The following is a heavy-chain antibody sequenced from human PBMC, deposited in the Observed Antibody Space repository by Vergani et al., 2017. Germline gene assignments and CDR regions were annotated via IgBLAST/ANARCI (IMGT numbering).Heavy chain of an antibody. CDR1: GGSISSGSYY. D-gene: IGHD5-18*01. J-gene: IGHJ4*02. V-gene: IGHV4-61*02. CDR2: IYTSGST. CDR3: ASAFVDTAMVKDY. Sequence: QVQLQESGPGLVKPSQTLSLTCTVSGGSISSGSYYWSWIRQPAGKGLEWIGRIYTSGSTNYNPSLKSRVTISVDTSKNQFSLKLSSVTAADTAVYSCASAFVDTAMVKDYWGQGTLVTVSS.